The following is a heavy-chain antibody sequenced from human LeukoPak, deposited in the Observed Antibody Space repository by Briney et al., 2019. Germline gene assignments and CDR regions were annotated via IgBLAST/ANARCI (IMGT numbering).Heavy chain of an antibody. D-gene: IGHD4-17*01. CDR3: ASRDGDYDWYFDL. CDR1: GGSISSGDYY. J-gene: IGHJ2*01. V-gene: IGHV4-31*03. CDR2: IYYSGST. Sequence: SQTLSLTCTVSGGSISSGDYYWSWIRQHPGKGLERIGYIYYSGSTYYNPSLKSRVTISVDTSKNQFSLKLSSVTAADTAVYYCASRDGDYDWYFDLWGRGTLVTVSS.